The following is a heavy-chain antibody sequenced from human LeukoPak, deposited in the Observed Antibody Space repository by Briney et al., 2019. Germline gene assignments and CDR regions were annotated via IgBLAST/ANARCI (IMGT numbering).Heavy chain of an antibody. J-gene: IGHJ4*02. CDR2: VYNIGIT. V-gene: IGHV4-31*03. D-gene: IGHD3-16*01. Sequence: SETLSLTCTVSGASIRSGGNYWTWIRQYPGKGLEWIGYVYNIGITYYNPSLKSRATISADTSKNQFSLKLSSVTAADTAVYYCARALQGDPGDFWGQGTLVTVSS. CDR3: ARALQGDPGDF. CDR1: GASIRSGGNY.